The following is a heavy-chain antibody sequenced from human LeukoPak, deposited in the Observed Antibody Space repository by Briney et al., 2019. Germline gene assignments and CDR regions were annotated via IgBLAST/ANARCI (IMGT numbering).Heavy chain of an antibody. CDR3: ARGRDGYNYTPFDY. V-gene: IGHV4-61*02. CDR1: GGSISSGSYY. D-gene: IGHD5-24*01. Sequence: SETLSLTCTVSGGSISSGSYYWSWIRQPAGKGLEWIGRIYTSGSTNYNPSLKSRVTISVDTSKNQFSLKLSPVTAADTAVHYCARGRDGYNYTPFDYWGQGTLVTVSP. J-gene: IGHJ4*02. CDR2: IYTSGST.